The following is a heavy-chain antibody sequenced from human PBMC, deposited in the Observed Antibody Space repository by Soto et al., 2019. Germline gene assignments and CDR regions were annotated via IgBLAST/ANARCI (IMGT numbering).Heavy chain of an antibody. Sequence: PSEILSLTCAVYGGSFSCYYWSWIRQPPGKGLEWIGEINHSGSTNYNPSLKSRVTISVDTSKNQFSLKLSSVTAADTAVYYCARDFYWTTVTFNYYYYGMDVWGQGTTVTVSS. CDR2: INHSGST. CDR3: ARDFYWTTVTFNYYYYGMDV. CDR1: GGSFSCYY. D-gene: IGHD4-17*01. V-gene: IGHV4-34*01. J-gene: IGHJ6*02.